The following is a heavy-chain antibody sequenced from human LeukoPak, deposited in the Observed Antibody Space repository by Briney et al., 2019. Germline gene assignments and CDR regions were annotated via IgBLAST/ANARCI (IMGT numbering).Heavy chain of an antibody. D-gene: IGHD7-27*01. CDR1: GGSISSYS. Sequence: SETLSLTCTVSGGSISSYSWSWIRQPPGKGLEHIGYIYYSGSTNYNPSLKSRVTISVDTSKNQFSLKLSSVTAADTAVYYCARLAPGAYFDYWGQGTLVTVSS. J-gene: IGHJ4*02. V-gene: IGHV4-59*01. CDR3: ARLAPGAYFDY. CDR2: IYYSGST.